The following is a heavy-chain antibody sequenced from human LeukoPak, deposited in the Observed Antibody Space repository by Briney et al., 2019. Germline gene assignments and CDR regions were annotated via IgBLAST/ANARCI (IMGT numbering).Heavy chain of an antibody. D-gene: IGHD3-10*01. J-gene: IGHJ4*02. CDR1: GFTFSK. Sequence: GGSLTLSCAASGFTFSKMNWVRQAPGKGLEWVSYISSSGSTIYYADSVKGRFTISRDNAKNSLYLQMNSLRAEDTAVYYCARDQAMVRGVITVDYWGQGTLVTVSS. CDR2: ISSSGSTI. CDR3: ARDQAMVRGVITVDY. V-gene: IGHV3-48*03.